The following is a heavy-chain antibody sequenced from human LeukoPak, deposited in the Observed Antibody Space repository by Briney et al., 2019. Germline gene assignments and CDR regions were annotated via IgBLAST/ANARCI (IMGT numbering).Heavy chain of an antibody. D-gene: IGHD2-15*01. CDR3: ASAYYCSGGSCFDY. CDR1: GYTFTSYD. Sequence: SVKVSCKASGYTFTSYDINWVRQAPGQGLEWMGRIIPILGIANYAQKFQGRVTITADKSTSTAYMELSSLRSEDTAVYYCASAYYCSGGSCFDYWGQGTLVTVSS. CDR2: IIPILGIA. V-gene: IGHV1-69*04. J-gene: IGHJ4*02.